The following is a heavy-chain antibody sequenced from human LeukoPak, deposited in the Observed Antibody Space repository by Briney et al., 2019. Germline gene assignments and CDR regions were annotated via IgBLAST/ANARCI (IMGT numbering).Heavy chain of an antibody. V-gene: IGHV3-53*01. CDR3: ARQVDFSSGWSNWFDP. CDR2: IYSGGST. D-gene: IGHD6-19*01. J-gene: IGHJ5*02. CDR1: GFXVSTNY. Sequence: GGSLRLSCAASGFXVSTNYISWVRQAPGKGLEWVSVIYSGGSTYYADSVKGRFTISRDNSKNTLYLQMNSLRADDTAVYYCARQVDFSSGWSNWFDPWGQGALVTVSS.